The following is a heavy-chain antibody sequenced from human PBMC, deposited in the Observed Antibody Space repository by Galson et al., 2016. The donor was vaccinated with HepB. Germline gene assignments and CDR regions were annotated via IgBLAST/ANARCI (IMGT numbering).Heavy chain of an antibody. D-gene: IGHD1-26*01. CDR1: GFIVSSKF. Sequence: SLRLSCAASGFIVSSKFMNWVRQAPGKGLEWVSVIYSGGSTYYADSVKGRFTISRDNSKNTLYLQMNSLRAEDTAVYYCAAGRADAWAILGSWGQGTLVTVSS. J-gene: IGHJ5*02. V-gene: IGHV3-53*01. CDR3: AAGRADAWAILGS. CDR2: IYSGGST.